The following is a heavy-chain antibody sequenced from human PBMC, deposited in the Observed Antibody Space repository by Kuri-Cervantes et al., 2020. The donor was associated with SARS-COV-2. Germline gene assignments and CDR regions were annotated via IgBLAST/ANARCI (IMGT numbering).Heavy chain of an antibody. D-gene: IGHD6-13*01. CDR1: GGTFSSYT. CDR2: LIPILGIT. CDR3: AGSKIAAAGTGWFDP. V-gene: IGHV1-69*02. J-gene: IGHJ5*02. Sequence: SVQVSCKASGGTFSSYTSSWLRQDPGQRLEWMGRLIPILGITNYAQKFQGRVTITADKSTSTAYMELSSLRSEDTAVYYCAGSKIAAAGTGWFDPWGQGTLVTVSS.